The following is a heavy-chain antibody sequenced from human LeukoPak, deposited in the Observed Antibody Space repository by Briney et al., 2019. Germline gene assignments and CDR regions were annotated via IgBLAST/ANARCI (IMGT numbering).Heavy chain of an antibody. CDR2: INHSGST. J-gene: IGHJ6*03. D-gene: IGHD4-11*01. CDR1: GGSFSGYY. CDR3: ARVLSVTTSYYYYYMDV. V-gene: IGHV4-34*01. Sequence: PSETLSLTCAVYGGSFSGYYWSWIRQPPGKGLEWIGEINHSGSTNYNPSLKSRVTISVDTSKNQFSLKLSSVTAADTAVYYCARVLSVTTSYYYYYMDVWGKGTTVTVSS.